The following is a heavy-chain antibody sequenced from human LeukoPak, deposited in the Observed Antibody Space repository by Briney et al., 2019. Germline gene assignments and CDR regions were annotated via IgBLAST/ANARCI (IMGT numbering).Heavy chain of an antibody. J-gene: IGHJ4*02. CDR2: ISRSSSTI. Sequence: PGGSLRLSCAASGFTVSSNYMSWVRQAPGKGLEWVSYISRSSSTIYYADSVKGRSTISRDNAKNSLYLQMNSLRAEDTAVYYCARIYGSGSFDYWGQGTLVTVSS. D-gene: IGHD3-10*01. CDR1: GFTVSSNY. CDR3: ARIYGSGSFDY. V-gene: IGHV3-48*01.